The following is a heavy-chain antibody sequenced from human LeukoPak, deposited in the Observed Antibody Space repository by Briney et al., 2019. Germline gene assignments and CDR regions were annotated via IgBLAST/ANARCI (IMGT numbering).Heavy chain of an antibody. Sequence: GGSLTLSCAASGFTFSSYAMSWVRQAPGKGLEWVSSISGSGENTNYADSVKGRFTMSRDNSRDMLYLQMNSLRDEDTAKYYCAKTVSGSYSYQGGDYWGQGTLVTVSS. J-gene: IGHJ4*02. CDR2: ISGSGENT. CDR3: AKTVSGSYSYQGGDY. V-gene: IGHV3-23*01. D-gene: IGHD3-16*02. CDR1: GFTFSSYA.